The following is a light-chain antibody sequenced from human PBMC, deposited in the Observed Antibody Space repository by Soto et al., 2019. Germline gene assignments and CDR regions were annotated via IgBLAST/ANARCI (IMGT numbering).Light chain of an antibody. CDR2: EVS. Sequence: EIVLTQTPPSLSVTPGQPASISCKSSHNLRHSDGRTYVYWYVQRPGQTPQVLIYEVSNRLSGVQDRFGGYGAGTDFTLEISRVEADDVGIYYCMQTIQLPLTFGGGTKVEIK. V-gene: IGKV2D-29*01. CDR1: HNLRHSDGRTY. J-gene: IGKJ4*01. CDR3: MQTIQLPLT.